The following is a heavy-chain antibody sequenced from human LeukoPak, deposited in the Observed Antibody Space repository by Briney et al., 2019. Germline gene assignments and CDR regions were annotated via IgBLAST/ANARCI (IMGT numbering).Heavy chain of an antibody. J-gene: IGHJ4*02. CDR2: ISDDGSRQ. CDR1: GFTFSNYA. V-gene: IGHV3-30-3*01. D-gene: IGHD3-10*01. CDR3: VKDRTGTYTLDY. Sequence: GGSLRLSCAATGFTFSNYAIHWGRQAPGKGLEWVAFISDDGSRQHYADSVKGRFTISRDNSKNTLNLQMNSLRTEDTAVYYCVKDRTGTYTLDYWGQGTLVTVSS.